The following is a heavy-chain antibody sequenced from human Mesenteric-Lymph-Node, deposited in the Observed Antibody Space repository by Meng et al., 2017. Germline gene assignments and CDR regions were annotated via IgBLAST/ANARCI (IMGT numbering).Heavy chain of an antibody. Sequence: QVQLVQSGAEVKKPRASVKVCCKASGYTFTSYGISWVRQAPGQGLEWMGWISAYNGNTNYAQKLQGRVTMTTDTSTSTAYMELRSLRSDDTAVYYCARDTLYYDILTGYSPTNWFDPWGQGTLVTVSS. D-gene: IGHD3-9*01. CDR1: GYTFTSYG. J-gene: IGHJ5*02. CDR2: ISAYNGNT. V-gene: IGHV1-18*01. CDR3: ARDTLYYDILTGYSPTNWFDP.